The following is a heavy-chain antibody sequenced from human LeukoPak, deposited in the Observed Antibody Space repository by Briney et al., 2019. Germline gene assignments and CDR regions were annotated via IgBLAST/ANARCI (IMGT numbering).Heavy chain of an antibody. CDR3: ARTLFLRYDDSIGP. J-gene: IGHJ5*02. V-gene: IGHV3-48*03. CDR1: GFTFSTYE. Sequence: GGSLRLSCAASGFTFSTYEMNWVRQAPGKGLEWISYISSNGKTIYYSDSVKGRFTISRDNAKNSLYLQMNSLRAEDSAVYYCARTLFLRYDDSIGPWGQGTLVTVSS. CDR2: ISSNGKTI. D-gene: IGHD3-22*01.